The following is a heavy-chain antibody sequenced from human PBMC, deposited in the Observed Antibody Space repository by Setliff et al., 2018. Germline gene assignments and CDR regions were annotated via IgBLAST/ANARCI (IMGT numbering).Heavy chain of an antibody. CDR3: SRETWYDEGYSYMDV. Sequence: ASVKVSCKASGYTFTSNLINWVRQAPGQGLEWTGWINTNTGNPTYSQGFTGRIVFSLEASANTAYLQISNLETEDTGVYYCSRETWYDEGYSYMDVWGQGTAVTVSS. CDR2: INTNTGNP. V-gene: IGHV7-4-1*02. D-gene: IGHD1-1*01. J-gene: IGHJ6*03. CDR1: GYTFTSNL.